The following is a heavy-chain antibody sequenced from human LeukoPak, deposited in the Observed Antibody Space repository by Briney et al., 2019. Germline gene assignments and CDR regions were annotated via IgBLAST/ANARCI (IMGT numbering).Heavy chain of an antibody. Sequence: GGSLRLSCVASGFTFSSHGMNWVRQAPGKGLEWVSGIIPSGHTTYYADSVRGRFTVSRDNSKNTLYLQMNSLRPEDTAVYYCAKSAGSWDYYYYMDVWGKGTTVTVSS. D-gene: IGHD2-15*01. CDR2: IIPSGHTT. J-gene: IGHJ6*03. CDR1: GFTFSSHG. CDR3: AKSAGSWDYYYYMDV. V-gene: IGHV3-23*01.